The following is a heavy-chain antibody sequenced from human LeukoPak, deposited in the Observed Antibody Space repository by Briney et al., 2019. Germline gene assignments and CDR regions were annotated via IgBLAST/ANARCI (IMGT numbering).Heavy chain of an antibody. Sequence: GGSLRLSCAASGFTFSTYAMSWVRQAPGKGLERVSANSGSGDATYYADSVKGRFTISRDKSKNTLYLQMNSLRVEDTALYYCAKSQEDDSSGYHYSDFDYWGRGTLVTVSS. CDR1: GFTFSTYA. CDR3: AKSQEDDSSGYHYSDFDY. J-gene: IGHJ4*02. V-gene: IGHV3-23*01. D-gene: IGHD3-22*01. CDR2: NSGSGDAT.